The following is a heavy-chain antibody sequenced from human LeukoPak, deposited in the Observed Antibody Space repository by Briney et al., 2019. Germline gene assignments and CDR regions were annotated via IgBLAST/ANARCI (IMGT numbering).Heavy chain of an antibody. Sequence: GGSLRLSCAASGFTFSDYYMSWIRQAPGKGLEWVSYISSSASTIYYADSVKGRFTISRDNAENSLYLQMNSLRAEDTAMYYCARGTYGFWSGSNFYFDYWGQGTLVTVSS. D-gene: IGHD3-3*01. V-gene: IGHV3-11*01. CDR2: ISSSASTI. CDR3: ARGTYGFWSGSNFYFDY. CDR1: GFTFSDYY. J-gene: IGHJ4*02.